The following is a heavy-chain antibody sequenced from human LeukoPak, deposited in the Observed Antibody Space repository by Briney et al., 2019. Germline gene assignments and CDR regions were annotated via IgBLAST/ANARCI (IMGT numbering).Heavy chain of an antibody. V-gene: IGHV3-20*04. CDR1: GFNFDDYG. D-gene: IGHD2-2*01. J-gene: IGHJ4*02. Sequence: PGGSLRLPCAASGFNFDDYGMIWLRPPPGKGLEWVSGINWNGGSTGHADSVKGRFTISRDNAKNSLYLQMNSLRADDTAVYYCAPSGYQLPLGYWGQGTLVTVSS. CDR2: INWNGGST. CDR3: APSGYQLPLGY.